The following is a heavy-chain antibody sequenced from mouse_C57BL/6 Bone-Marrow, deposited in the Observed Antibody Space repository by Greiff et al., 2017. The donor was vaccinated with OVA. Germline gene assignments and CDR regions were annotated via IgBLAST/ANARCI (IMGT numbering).Heavy chain of an antibody. D-gene: IGHD3-3*01. J-gene: IGHJ3*01. CDR2: ISSGSSTI. Sequence: EVKLVESGGGLVKPGGSLKLSCAASGFTFSDYGMHWVRQAPEKGLEWVAYISSGSSTIYYADTVKGRFTIYRDNAKNTLFLQMTSLRSEDTAMYYCARTRDEAYWGQGTLVTVSA. CDR1: GFTFSDYG. V-gene: IGHV5-17*01. CDR3: ARTRDEAY.